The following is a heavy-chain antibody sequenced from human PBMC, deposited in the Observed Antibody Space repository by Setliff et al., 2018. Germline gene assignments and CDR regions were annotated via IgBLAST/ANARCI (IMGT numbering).Heavy chain of an antibody. CDR2: IYTSGST. V-gene: IGHV4-61*02. D-gene: IGHD2-21*01. CDR3: ARTLLLSPYYFDY. CDR1: GGSISSGSYY. Sequence: KPSETLSLTCTVSGGSISSGSYYWSWIRQPAGKGLEWIGRIYTSGSTNYNPSLKSRVTISVDTSKNQFSLKLSSVTAADTAVYYCARTLLLSPYYFDYWGQGTLVTVS. J-gene: IGHJ4*02.